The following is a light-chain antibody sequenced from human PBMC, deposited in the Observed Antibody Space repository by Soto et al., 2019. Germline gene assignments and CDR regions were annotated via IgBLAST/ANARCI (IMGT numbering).Light chain of an antibody. CDR2: GAS. J-gene: IGKJ1*01. Sequence: EIVVTQSPATLSVSPGERATLSCRASQSVSSNLAWYQQKPGQAXRLLIYGASTRATGIPARFSGSGSGTEFTLTISSLQSEDFAVYYCQQYNNWPPWTFGQGTKVDIK. CDR1: QSVSSN. V-gene: IGKV3-15*01. CDR3: QQYNNWPPWT.